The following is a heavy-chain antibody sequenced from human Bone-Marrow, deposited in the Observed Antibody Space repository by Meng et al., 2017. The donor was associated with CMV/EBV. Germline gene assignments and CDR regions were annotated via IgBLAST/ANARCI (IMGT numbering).Heavy chain of an antibody. CDR2: VNTDGSST. CDR3: ARAQKSALMTGMGV. V-gene: IGHV3-74*01. J-gene: IGHJ6*02. CDR1: GFTFSSYW. D-gene: IGHD3-3*01. Sequence: GESLKISCAVSGFTFSSYWMHWVRQAPGEGLVWVSRVNTDGSSTNYADSVKGRFTISRDNARNTLYLQMNTLRIEDTALYYCARAQKSALMTGMGVWGQGTTVTVSS.